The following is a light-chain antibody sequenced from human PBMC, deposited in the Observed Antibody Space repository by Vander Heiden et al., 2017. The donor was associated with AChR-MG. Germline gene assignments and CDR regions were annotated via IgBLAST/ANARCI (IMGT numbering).Light chain of an antibody. CDR2: GNN. Sequence: QSVLTQPPSASGAPGQRVTLPCTGNSSNPGAGYAVHWYQHLPGTVPKLLIHGNNTRPSGVPYRFSSSKSGTSASLAITGLQTDDEADYYCQSFDNSLGVLFGGGTKLTVL. CDR1: SSNPGAGYA. CDR3: QSFDNSLGVL. J-gene: IGLJ3*02. V-gene: IGLV1-40*01.